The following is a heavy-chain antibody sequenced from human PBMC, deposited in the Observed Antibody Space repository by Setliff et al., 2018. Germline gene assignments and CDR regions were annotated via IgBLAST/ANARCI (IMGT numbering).Heavy chain of an antibody. CDR2: INHSGST. J-gene: IGHJ6*03. CDR3: ARVKDRYDFWSGYYYYYYMDV. CDR1: GGSFSGYY. D-gene: IGHD3-3*01. Sequence: SETLSLTCAVYGGSFSGYYWSWIRQPPGKGLEWIGEINHSGSTNNNPSLKSRVTISVDTSKNQFSLKLSSVTAADTAVYYCARVKDRYDFWSGYYYYYYMDVWGKGTTVTV. V-gene: IGHV4-34*01.